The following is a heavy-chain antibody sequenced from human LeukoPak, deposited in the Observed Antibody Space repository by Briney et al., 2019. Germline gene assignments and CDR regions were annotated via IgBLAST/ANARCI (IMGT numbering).Heavy chain of an antibody. Sequence: PSETLSLTCTVSGGSISSYFWTWIRQPAGKGLEWIGRTFTSGSTDYNPSLKSRVSLALDKSNNQISLRLSSVTAADTAVYYCAKSRFLEWLFDYWGQGTLVTVSS. D-gene: IGHD3-3*01. CDR2: TFTSGST. V-gene: IGHV4-4*07. CDR1: GGSISSYF. CDR3: AKSRFLEWLFDY. J-gene: IGHJ4*02.